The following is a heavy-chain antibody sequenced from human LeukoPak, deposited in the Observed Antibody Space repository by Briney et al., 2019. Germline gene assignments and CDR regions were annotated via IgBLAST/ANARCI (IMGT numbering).Heavy chain of an antibody. Sequence: GVSLRLFCAASGFTLSRYSMNWVRQAPGKGLEWVSHISSSSSCIYHADSVKGRLTISRDNANNSLYLPMDSLSFEDRAVFLCAKDVAWGCMDWWGQGTLATVSS. V-gene: IGHV3-21*05. CDR2: ISSSSSCI. CDR3: AKDVAWGCMDW. CDR1: GFTLSRYS. J-gene: IGHJ4*02. D-gene: IGHD3/OR15-3a*01.